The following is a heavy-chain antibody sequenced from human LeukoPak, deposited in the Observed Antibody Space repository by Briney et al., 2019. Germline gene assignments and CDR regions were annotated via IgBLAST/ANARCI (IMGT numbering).Heavy chain of an antibody. V-gene: IGHV4-59*01. Sequence: SETLSLTCTVSGGSISSYYWSWIRQPPGKGLEWIGYIYYSGSTNYNPSLKSRVTISVDTSKNQFSLKLSSATAADTAVYYCARGRVSSSTWYSTYYYYFYMDVWGKGTTVTVSS. CDR3: ARGRVSSSTWYSTYYYYFYMDV. CDR1: GGSISSYY. CDR2: IYYSGST. D-gene: IGHD1-1*01. J-gene: IGHJ6*03.